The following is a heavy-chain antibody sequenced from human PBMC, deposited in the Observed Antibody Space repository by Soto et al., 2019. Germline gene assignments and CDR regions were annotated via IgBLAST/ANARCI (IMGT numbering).Heavy chain of an antibody. J-gene: IGHJ4*02. D-gene: IGHD2-2*01. CDR3: ASVGYCSTTTCPPA. CDR1: GFTFSSYW. V-gene: IGHV3-7*03. CDR2: IKQDGSEK. Sequence: GGSLRLSCAASGFTFSSYWMSWVRQAPGKGLEWVANIKQDGSEKYYVDSVKGRFTISRDNAKNSLYLQMNSLRAEDTAVYYCASVGYCSTTTCPPAWGQGTLVTVSS.